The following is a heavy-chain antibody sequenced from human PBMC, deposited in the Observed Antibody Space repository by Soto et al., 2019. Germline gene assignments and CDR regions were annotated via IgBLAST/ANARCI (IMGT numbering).Heavy chain of an antibody. J-gene: IGHJ3*02. CDR2: INAGNGNT. CDR1: GYTFTSYA. V-gene: IGHV1-3*01. Sequence: ASVKVSCKASGYTFTSYAMHWVRQAPGQRLEWIGWINAGNGNTKYSQKFQGRVTITRDTSASTAYMELSSLRSEDTAVYYCARSTTYYDILTGYYESDAFDIWGQGTMVTVSS. D-gene: IGHD3-9*01. CDR3: ARSTTYYDILTGYYESDAFDI.